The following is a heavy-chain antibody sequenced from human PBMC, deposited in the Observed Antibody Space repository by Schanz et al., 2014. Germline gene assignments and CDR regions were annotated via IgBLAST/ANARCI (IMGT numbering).Heavy chain of an antibody. CDR3: ASPALWFGDRCFDP. D-gene: IGHD3-10*01. CDR1: GFPFTDYF. J-gene: IGHJ5*02. Sequence: QVQLVDSGGGLVKPGGSLTLSCTASGFPFTDYFMAWIRPPPGRGLEWVSYIGNAGVTIYYAGSVKVRFTISRDNSKIALYLPMNDLRAVYRARCYVASPALWFGDRCFDPWGQGTLVTVSS. V-gene: IGHV3-11*04. CDR2: IGNAGVTI.